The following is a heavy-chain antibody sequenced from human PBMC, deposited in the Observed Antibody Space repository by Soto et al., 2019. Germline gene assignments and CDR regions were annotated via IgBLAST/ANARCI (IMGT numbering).Heavy chain of an antibody. Sequence: QVQLVESGGGVVQPGRSLRLSCAASGFTFSSYAMHWVRQAPGKGLEWVAVISYDGSNKYYADSVKGRFTISRDNSKNTLYLQMNSLRAEDTAVYYCARDPRGSYYSYYFDYWGQGTLVSVSS. CDR2: ISYDGSNK. CDR1: GFTFSSYA. CDR3: ARDPRGSYYSYYFDY. D-gene: IGHD1-26*01. J-gene: IGHJ4*02. V-gene: IGHV3-30-3*01.